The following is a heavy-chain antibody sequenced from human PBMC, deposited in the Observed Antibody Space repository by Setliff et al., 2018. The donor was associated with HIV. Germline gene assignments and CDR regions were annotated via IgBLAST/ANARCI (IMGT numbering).Heavy chain of an antibody. CDR3: VKGGRYSADPLDY. Sequence: GSLRLSCAASGFTFSSYSMNWVRQAPGKGLEWVSSISSSSSYIYYADSVKGRFTISRDNSKNTLYLELDSLRIEDTAIYYCVKGGRYSADPLDYWGQGTLVTVSS. V-gene: IGHV3-21*01. D-gene: IGHD1-26*01. CDR1: GFTFSSYS. CDR2: ISSSSSYI. J-gene: IGHJ4*02.